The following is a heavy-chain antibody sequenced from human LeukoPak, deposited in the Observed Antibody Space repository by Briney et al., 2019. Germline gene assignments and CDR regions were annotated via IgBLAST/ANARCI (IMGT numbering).Heavy chain of an antibody. J-gene: IGHJ6*02. CDR3: ARSGMRYSNKYYYGIDV. CDR2: IYYSGST. Sequence: SETLSLTCTVSGGSISSYYWSWIRQPPGKGLEWIGYIYYSGSTNYNPSLKSRVTISVDTSKNQFSLKLSSVTAADTAVYYCARSGMRYSNKYYYGIDVWGQGTTVTVSS. V-gene: IGHV4-59*08. D-gene: IGHD6-13*01. CDR1: GGSISSYY.